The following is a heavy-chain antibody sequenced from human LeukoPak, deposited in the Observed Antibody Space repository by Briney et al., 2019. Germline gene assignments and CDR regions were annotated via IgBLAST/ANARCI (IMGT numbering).Heavy chain of an antibody. J-gene: IGHJ4*02. CDR2: ISSSGSTI. CDR1: GFTFSSYE. D-gene: IGHD5-24*01. V-gene: IGHV3-48*03. CDR3: ARDSQRWGNFDS. Sequence: GGSLRLSCAVSGFTFSSYEMNWVRQAPGKGLEWVSYISSSGSTIYYADSVKGRFTISRDNAKNSLYLQMKSLRVEDTAVYYCARDSQRWGNFDSWGQGTLVSVSS.